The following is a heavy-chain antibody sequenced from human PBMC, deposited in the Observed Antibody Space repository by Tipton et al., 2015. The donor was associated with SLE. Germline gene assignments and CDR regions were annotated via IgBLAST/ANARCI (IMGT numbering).Heavy chain of an antibody. V-gene: IGHV4-31*03. Sequence: TLSLTCTVSGGSISSGGYYWSWVRPHPGKGLEWIGYIYYSGSTYYNPSLKSRVTISVDTSKNQFSLKLSSVTAADTAVYYCAREKLDDLWTPFYYWGQGTLVTVSS. CDR2: IYYSGST. D-gene: IGHD3-3*01. CDR1: GGSISSGGYY. J-gene: IGHJ4*02. CDR3: AREKLDDLWTPFYY.